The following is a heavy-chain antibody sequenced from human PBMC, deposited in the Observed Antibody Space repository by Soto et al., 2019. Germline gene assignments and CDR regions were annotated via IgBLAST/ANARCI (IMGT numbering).Heavy chain of an antibody. Sequence: GGSLRLSCAASGFTFSSYAMSWVRQAPGKGLEWASAISGSGGSTYYADSVKGRFTISRDNSKNTLYLQMNSLRAEDTAVYYCAKTGGQFTIFGVAIMPTDFCGQGTLVTVSS. J-gene: IGHJ4*02. D-gene: IGHD3-3*01. V-gene: IGHV3-23*01. CDR3: AKTGGQFTIFGVAIMPTDF. CDR1: GFTFSSYA. CDR2: ISGSGGST.